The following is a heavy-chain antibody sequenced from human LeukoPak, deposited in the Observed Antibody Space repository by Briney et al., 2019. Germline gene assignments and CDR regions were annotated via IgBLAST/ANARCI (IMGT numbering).Heavy chain of an antibody. CDR3: ARGANITMVRGVIRRHYYYYGMDV. D-gene: IGHD3-10*01. Sequence: VASVKVSCKASGGTFSSYAISWVRQAPGQGLEWMGGIIPIFGTANYAQKFQGRVTITADESTSTAYMELSSLRSEDTAVYYCARGANITMVRGVIRRHYYYYGMDVWGQGTTVTVSS. CDR2: IIPIFGTA. J-gene: IGHJ6*02. V-gene: IGHV1-69*01. CDR1: GGTFSSYA.